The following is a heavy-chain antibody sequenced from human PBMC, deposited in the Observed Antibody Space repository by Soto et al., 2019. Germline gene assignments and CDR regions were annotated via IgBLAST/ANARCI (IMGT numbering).Heavy chain of an antibody. J-gene: IGHJ5*02. V-gene: IGHV4-34*01. CDR1: GGSFSGYY. D-gene: IGHD6-6*01. CDR3: ARGQVLRQLVPLNWFDP. Sequence: QVQLQQWGAGLLKPSETLSLTCAVYGGSFSGYYWSWIRQPPGKGLEWIGEINHSGSTNYNPSLKRRVTISVDTSKNQFSLKLSSVTAADTAVYYCARGQVLRQLVPLNWFDPWGQGTLVTVSS. CDR2: INHSGST.